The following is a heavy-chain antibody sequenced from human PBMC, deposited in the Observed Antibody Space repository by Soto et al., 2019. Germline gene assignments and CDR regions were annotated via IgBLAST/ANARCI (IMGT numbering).Heavy chain of an antibody. D-gene: IGHD2-15*01. CDR3: ARAASTFRYCSGGSCYPSAAFDY. J-gene: IGHJ4*02. Sequence: KPSETLSLTCTVSGGSISSYYWSWIRQPPGKGLEWIGYIYYSGSTNYNPSLKSRVTISVDTSKNQFSLKLSSVTAADTAVYYCARAASTFRYCSGGSCYPSAAFDYWGQGTLVTVSS. CDR2: IYYSGST. V-gene: IGHV4-59*01. CDR1: GGSISSYY.